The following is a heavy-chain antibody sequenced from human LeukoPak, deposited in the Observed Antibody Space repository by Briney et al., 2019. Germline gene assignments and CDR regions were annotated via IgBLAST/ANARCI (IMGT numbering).Heavy chain of an antibody. CDR1: GGFISSYY. J-gene: IGHJ5*02. V-gene: IGHV4-59*13. CDR2: ISYSGST. D-gene: IGHD3-22*01. CDR3: AREPGFDSSGYLNWFDP. Sequence: SPSETLSLTCTVSGGFISSYYWSWIRQPPGKGLEWIACISYSGSTKYNPSLKSRVTISVDTSKNQLSLKLSSVTAADTAVYYCAREPGFDSSGYLNWFDPWGQGTLVTVSS.